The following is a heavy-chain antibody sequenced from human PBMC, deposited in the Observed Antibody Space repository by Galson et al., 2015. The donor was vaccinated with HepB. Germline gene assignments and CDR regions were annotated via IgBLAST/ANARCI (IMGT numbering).Heavy chain of an antibody. CDR3: AKERGGGTAFDI. D-gene: IGHD3-16*01. CDR1: GFTFSSYA. Sequence: SLRLSCAASGFTFSSYAMHWVRQAPGKGLEWVAVISYDGSNKYYADSVKGRFTISRDNSKNTLYLQMNSLRAEDTAVYYCAKERGGGTAFDIWGQGTMVTVSS. CDR2: ISYDGSNK. V-gene: IGHV3-30*04. J-gene: IGHJ3*02.